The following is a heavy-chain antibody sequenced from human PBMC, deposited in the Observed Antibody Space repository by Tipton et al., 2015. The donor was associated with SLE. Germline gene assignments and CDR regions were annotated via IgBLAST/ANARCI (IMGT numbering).Heavy chain of an antibody. Sequence: GSLRLSCAASGFTFRAYAMSWVRQAPGKGLEWLSGVSANGGTTYYADSVQGRFSISRDNSNNTLYLQLSSLRAEDTAVYFCARDFWSGFRVWGQGTTVTVSS. CDR2: VSANGGTT. D-gene: IGHD3-3*01. J-gene: IGHJ6*02. CDR3: ARDFWSGFRV. CDR1: GFTFRAYA. V-gene: IGHV3-23*01.